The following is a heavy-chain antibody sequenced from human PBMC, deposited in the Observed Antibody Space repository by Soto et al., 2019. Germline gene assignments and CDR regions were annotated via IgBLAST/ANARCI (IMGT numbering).Heavy chain of an antibody. J-gene: IGHJ6*02. CDR2: IWYDGSNK. D-gene: IGHD4-17*01. CDR3: ARSPPTDSTMDV. Sequence: GGSLRLSCAASGFTFSSYGMHWVRQAPGKGLEWVAVIWYDGSNKYYADSVKGRFTISRDNSKNTLYLQMNSLRAEDTAVYYCARSPPTDSTMDVWGQGTTVTVSS. CDR1: GFTFSSYG. V-gene: IGHV3-33*01.